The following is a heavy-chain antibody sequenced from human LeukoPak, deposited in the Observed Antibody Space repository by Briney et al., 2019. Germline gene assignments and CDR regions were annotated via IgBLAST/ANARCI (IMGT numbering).Heavy chain of an antibody. J-gene: IGHJ6*04. CDR3: AKDQVMRYFELSMDV. D-gene: IGHD3-9*01. V-gene: IGHV3-30*18. CDR1: GFTFSSYG. CDR2: ISYDGSNK. Sequence: GGSLRLSCAASGFTFSSYGMHWVRQAPGKGLEWVAVISYDGSNKYYADSVKGRFTISRDNSKNTLYLQMNSLRADDTAVYYCAKDQVMRYFELSMDVWGKGTTVTVSS.